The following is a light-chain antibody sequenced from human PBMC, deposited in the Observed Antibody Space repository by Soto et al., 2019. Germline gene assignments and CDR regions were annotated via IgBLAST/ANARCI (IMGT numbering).Light chain of an antibody. J-gene: IGKJ2*01. CDR2: GAS. CDR1: QSVSDN. CDR3: QQSNNWPYT. V-gene: IGKV3-15*01. Sequence: EIVMTQSPATLSVSPGETVTLSCRASQSVSDNLAWYQQKPGQAPRLLIYGASTRATTTPARFSGSGSGTEFTLTISSLQSEDFAVYFCQQSNNWPYTFGQGTKLDIK.